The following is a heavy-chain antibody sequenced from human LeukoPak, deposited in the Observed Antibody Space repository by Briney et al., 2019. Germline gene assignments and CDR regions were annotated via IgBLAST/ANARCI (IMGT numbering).Heavy chain of an antibody. Sequence: SETLSLTCTVSGGSISSSYLSWIRQPPGKGLEWIGYIYYTGSTNYNPSLKSRVTISVDTSKNQFSLKLSSVTAADTAVYYCARDRGMFGELFFDWFDPWGQGTLVTVSS. D-gene: IGHD3-10*02. CDR2: IYYTGST. CDR3: ARDRGMFGELFFDWFDP. CDR1: GGSISSSY. J-gene: IGHJ5*02. V-gene: IGHV4-59*12.